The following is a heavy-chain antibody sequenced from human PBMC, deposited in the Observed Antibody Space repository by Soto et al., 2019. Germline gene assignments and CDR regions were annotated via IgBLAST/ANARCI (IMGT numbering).Heavy chain of an antibody. D-gene: IGHD2-15*01. V-gene: IGHV3-23*01. J-gene: IGHJ6*02. Sequence: PGGSLRLSCAASGFTFSSYAMSWVRQAPGKGLEWVSAISGSGGSTYYADSVKGRFTISRDNSKNTLYLQMNSLRAEDTAVYYCAKDPTGSGGSCYLGCYYYGMDVWGQGTTVTVSS. CDR1: GFTFSSYA. CDR2: ISGSGGST. CDR3: AKDPTGSGGSCYLGCYYYGMDV.